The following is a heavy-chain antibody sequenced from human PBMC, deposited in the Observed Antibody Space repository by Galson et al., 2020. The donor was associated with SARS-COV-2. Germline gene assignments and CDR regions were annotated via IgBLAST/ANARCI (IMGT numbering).Heavy chain of an antibody. CDR1: GGSISSGGYS. CDR3: ARDYGSGSYNYGMDV. V-gene: IGHV4-30-2*01. CDR2: IYHSGST. D-gene: IGHD3-10*01. Sequence: SETLPLTCAVSGGSISSGGYSWSWIRQPPGKGLEWIGYIYHSGSTYYNPSLKSRVTISVDRSKNQFSLKLSSVTAADTAVYYWARDYGSGSYNYGMDVWGQGTTVTVSS. J-gene: IGHJ6*02.